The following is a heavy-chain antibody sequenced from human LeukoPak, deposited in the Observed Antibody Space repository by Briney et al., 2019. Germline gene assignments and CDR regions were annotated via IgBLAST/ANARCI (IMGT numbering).Heavy chain of an antibody. D-gene: IGHD5-18*01. CDR2: ISGSGGST. Sequence: GGSLRLSCAASGFTFSSYAMNWVRQAPGKGLEWVSAISGSGGSTYYADSVKGRITISRDKSKNTLSLQMNSLRAEDTAVYYCAKSEGYSYGPFDHWGQGTLVTVSS. J-gene: IGHJ4*02. CDR3: AKSEGYSYGPFDH. V-gene: IGHV3-23*01. CDR1: GFTFSSYA.